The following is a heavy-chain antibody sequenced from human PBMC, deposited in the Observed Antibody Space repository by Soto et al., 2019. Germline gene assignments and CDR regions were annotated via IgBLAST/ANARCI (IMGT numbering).Heavy chain of an antibody. V-gene: IGHV3-7*05. D-gene: IGHD6-13*01. CDR2: IKQDGSKK. CDR1: GFTLSMYW. J-gene: IGHJ3*02. Sequence: EVQLEESGGGLVQPGGSLRLSCAASGFTLSMYWMTWVRQAPGRGLEWVANIKQDGSKKSYLDSVRGRFTISRDNVRNSLCLQMDSMRAEDTALYYCARDVSPGSSSLYLAAFDIWGQGTMVIVSS. CDR3: ARDVSPGSSSLYLAAFDI.